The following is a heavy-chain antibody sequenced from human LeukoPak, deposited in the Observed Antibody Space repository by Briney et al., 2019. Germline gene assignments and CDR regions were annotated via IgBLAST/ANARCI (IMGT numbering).Heavy chain of an antibody. CDR3: ARAPRKGIAAAGGGRYNWFDP. D-gene: IGHD6-13*01. Sequence: SETLSLTCTVSGGSISSSGYYWSWIRQPPGKGLEWIGEINHSGSTNYNPSLRSRVTISVDTSKNQFSLKLSSVTAADTAVYYCARAPRKGIAAAGGGRYNWFDPWGQGTLVTVSS. V-gene: IGHV4-39*07. CDR1: GGSISSSGYY. CDR2: INHSGST. J-gene: IGHJ5*02.